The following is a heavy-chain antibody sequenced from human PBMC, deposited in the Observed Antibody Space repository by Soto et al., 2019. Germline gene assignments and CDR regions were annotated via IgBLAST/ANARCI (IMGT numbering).Heavy chain of an antibody. D-gene: IGHD6-6*01. J-gene: IGHJ6*02. CDR1: GFTFSSYA. Sequence: QVQLVESGGGVVQPGRSLRLSCAASGFTFSSYAMHWVRQAPGKGLEWVAVISYDGSNKYYADSVKGRFTISRDNSKNPLYRQMNSLRAEDTAVYYWAGSYYYYYGMDVWGQGTTVTVSS. V-gene: IGHV3-30-3*01. CDR3: AGSYYYYYGMDV. CDR2: ISYDGSNK.